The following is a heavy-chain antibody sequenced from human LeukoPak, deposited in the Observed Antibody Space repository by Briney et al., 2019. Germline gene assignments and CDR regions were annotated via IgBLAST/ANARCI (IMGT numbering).Heavy chain of an antibody. CDR2: IYTSGST. Sequence: SETLSLTCTVPGGSISSYYWRWIRQPPGKGLEWIGYIYTSGSTNYNPSLKSRVTISVDTSKNQFSLKLSSVTAADTAVYYCARRVVVAATLGAFDIWGQGTMVTVSS. J-gene: IGHJ3*02. V-gene: IGHV4-4*09. D-gene: IGHD2-15*01. CDR3: ARRVVVAATLGAFDI. CDR1: GGSISSYY.